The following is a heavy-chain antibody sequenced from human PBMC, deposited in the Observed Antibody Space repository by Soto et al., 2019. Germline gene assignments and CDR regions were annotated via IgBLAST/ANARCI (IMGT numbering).Heavy chain of an antibody. V-gene: IGHV3-23*01. CDR3: VDRCSGGRCSPFDY. CDR2: VSAGGTSA. CDR1: GFTFNNYA. J-gene: IGHJ4*02. D-gene: IGHD2-15*01. Sequence: EVQLLESGGGLVQPGGSLRLSCAASGFTFNNYAMGWVRQAPGKGLGWVSAVSAGGTSAYYAASVEGRFTISRDNSKNTLYLQMNSLRVEDTARYYCVDRCSGGRCSPFDYWGQGTLFTFAS.